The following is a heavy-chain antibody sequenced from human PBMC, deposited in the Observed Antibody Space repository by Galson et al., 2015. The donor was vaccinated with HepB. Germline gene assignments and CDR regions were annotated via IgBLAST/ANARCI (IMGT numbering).Heavy chain of an antibody. D-gene: IGHD2-15*01. V-gene: IGHV1-69*13. J-gene: IGHJ6*02. CDR1: GGTFSSYA. CDR2: IIPIFGTA. Sequence: SVKVSCKASGGTFSSYAISWVRQAPGQGLEWMGGIIPIFGTANYAQKFQGRVTITADESTSTAYMELSSLRSEDTAVYYCARDRSYCSGGSCYSFGTGIDYYYGMDVWGQGTTVTVSS. CDR3: ARDRSYCSGGSCYSFGTGIDYYYGMDV.